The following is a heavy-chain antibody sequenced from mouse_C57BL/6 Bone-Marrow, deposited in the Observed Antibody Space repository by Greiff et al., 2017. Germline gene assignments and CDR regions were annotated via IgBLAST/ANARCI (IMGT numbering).Heavy chain of an antibody. Sequence: QVQLKQSGAELARPGASVKLSCKASGYTFTSYGISWVKQRTGQGLEWIGEIYPRSGNTYYNEKFKGKATLTADKSSSTAYMELRSLTSEDSAVYFCAGGGGSGYVLCWYFDVWGTGTAVTVSS. CDR2: IYPRSGNT. CDR3: AGGGGSGYVLCWYFDV. J-gene: IGHJ1*03. V-gene: IGHV1-81*01. D-gene: IGHD1-1*01. CDR1: GYTFTSYG.